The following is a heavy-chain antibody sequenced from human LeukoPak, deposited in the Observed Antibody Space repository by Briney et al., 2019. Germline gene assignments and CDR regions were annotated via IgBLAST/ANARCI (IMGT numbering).Heavy chain of an antibody. CDR3: ARGGYSSGLDY. J-gene: IGHJ4*02. CDR1: GITFNNYW. Sequence: GGSLRLSCAASGITFNNYWLHWVRPTPGKGLVWVSRIDTDGSGTIYAGAVKGRFTVSRDNAKNTLYLQMTSLRAEDTAVYYCARGGYSSGLDYWGQGILVTVSS. V-gene: IGHV3-74*01. D-gene: IGHD6-19*01. CDR2: IDTDGSGT.